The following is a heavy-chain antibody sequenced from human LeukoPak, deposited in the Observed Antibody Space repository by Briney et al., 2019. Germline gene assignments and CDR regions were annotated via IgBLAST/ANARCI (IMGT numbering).Heavy chain of an antibody. CDR2: ISSSSSYI. D-gene: IGHD6-19*01. V-gene: IGHV3-21*01. CDR3: ARGVSSGWYVDY. J-gene: IGHJ4*02. CDR1: GFTFSSYS. Sequence: GGSLRLSCAASGFTFSSYSMNWVRQAPGKGLEWVSSISSSSSYIYYADSVKGRFTISRDNAKNLLYLQMNSLRAEDTAVYYCARGVSSGWYVDYWGQGTLVTVSS.